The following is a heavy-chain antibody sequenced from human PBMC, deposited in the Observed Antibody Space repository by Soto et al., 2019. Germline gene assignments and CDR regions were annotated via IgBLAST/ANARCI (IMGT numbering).Heavy chain of an antibody. J-gene: IGHJ6*03. D-gene: IGHD2-15*01. CDR3: ARQVDCSGGSCYGPYYYYYMDV. V-gene: IGHV4-59*08. Sequence: SCNRQPPGKGLEWIGYIYYSGSTNYNPSLKSRVTISVDTSKNQFSLKLSSVTAADTAVYYCARQVDCSGGSCYGPYYYYYMDVWGKGTTVTVSS. CDR2: IYYSGST.